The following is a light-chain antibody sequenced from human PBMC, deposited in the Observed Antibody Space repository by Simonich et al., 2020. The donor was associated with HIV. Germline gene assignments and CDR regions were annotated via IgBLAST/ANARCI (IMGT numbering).Light chain of an antibody. CDR2: GNR. CDR1: SSKIGAGYD. CDR3: QSYDSSLSGWV. V-gene: IGLV1-40*01. J-gene: IGLJ3*02. Sequence: QSVLTQPPSVSGAPGQRVTISCTGSSSKIGAGYDVHWYQPLPGTAPKLFTDGNRNRPSGVPDRFTGSKSGNSASLAITGLQAEDEADYYCQSYDSSLSGWVFGGGTKLTVL.